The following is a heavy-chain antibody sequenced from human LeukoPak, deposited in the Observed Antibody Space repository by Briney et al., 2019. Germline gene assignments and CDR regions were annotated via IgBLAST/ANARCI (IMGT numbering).Heavy chain of an antibody. D-gene: IGHD2-2*01. Sequence: PSETLSLTCVVSGVSISRHLWSWIRQPPGMGPQRIGFVYNSGSTDYNPSLKGRVTISADTSKNQFSLKLSSVTASDTAVYYCATNAGPAALNVIDIWGLGTMVTVSS. CDR1: GVSISRHL. CDR2: VYNSGST. J-gene: IGHJ3*02. CDR3: ATNAGPAALNVIDI. V-gene: IGHV4-59*08.